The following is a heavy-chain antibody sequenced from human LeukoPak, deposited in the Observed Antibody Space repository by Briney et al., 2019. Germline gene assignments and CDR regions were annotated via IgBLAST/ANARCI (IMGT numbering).Heavy chain of an antibody. J-gene: IGHJ4*02. CDR2: ISSSSSYI. V-gene: IGHV3-21*01. CDR1: GFTFSSYS. D-gene: IGHD6-19*01. CDR3: ARDIGVGYYFDY. Sequence: GGSLRLSCAASGFTFSSYSMNWVGQAPGKGPEWVSSISSSSSYIYYADSVKGRFTISRDNAKNSLYLQMNSLRAEDTAVYYCARDIGVGYYFDYWGQGTLVTVSS.